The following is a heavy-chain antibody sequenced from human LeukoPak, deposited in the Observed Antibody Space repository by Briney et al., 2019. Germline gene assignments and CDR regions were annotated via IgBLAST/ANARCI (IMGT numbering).Heavy chain of an antibody. J-gene: IGHJ4*02. CDR2: IGGSGGST. V-gene: IGHV3-23*01. CDR3: ASVIAADGDDY. CDR1: GFTFSSYA. D-gene: IGHD6-13*01. Sequence: GGSLRLSCAASGFTFSSYAMSWVRQAPGKGLEWVSTIGGSGGSTYYADSVRGRFTISRDNSKNTLYLQMNSLRAEDTAVYYCASVIAADGDDYWGQGTLVTVSS.